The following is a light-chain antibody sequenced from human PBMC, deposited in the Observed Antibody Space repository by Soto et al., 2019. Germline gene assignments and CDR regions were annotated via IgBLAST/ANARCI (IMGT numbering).Light chain of an antibody. CDR2: NVY. J-gene: IGLJ1*01. CDR3: SAYTVSRTYV. CDR1: SSDVGAYNF. V-gene: IGLV2-14*03. Sequence: QSVLTQPASVSGSPGQSITSSCTGTSSDVGAYNFVSWHQQHPGKAPKLMIYNVYDRPSGISYRFSGSKSGNTASLTISGLQGEDEADYYCSAYTVSRTYVFGPGSKVTVL.